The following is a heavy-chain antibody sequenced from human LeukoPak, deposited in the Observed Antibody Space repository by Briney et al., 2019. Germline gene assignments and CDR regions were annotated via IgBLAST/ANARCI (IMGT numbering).Heavy chain of an antibody. D-gene: IGHD3-22*01. CDR1: GYRFTSYW. J-gene: IGHJ4*02. CDR3: ARRDSSGGSEY. CDR2: IFPGDSDT. Sequence: GGALKTSCKGPGYRFTSYWIGWVRQLPGEGLGVMGIIFPGDSDTRYSPSFHGQVTISANKSISTAYLQWSSLKASDTAIYYCARRDSSGGSEYWGQGTPVTVSS. V-gene: IGHV5-51*01.